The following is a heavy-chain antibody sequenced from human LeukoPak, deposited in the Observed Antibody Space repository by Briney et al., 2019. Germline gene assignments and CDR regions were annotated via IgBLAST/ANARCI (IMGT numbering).Heavy chain of an antibody. CDR1: GYSFSSHW. CDR2: IYPGDSDT. J-gene: IGHJ4*02. Sequence: GESLKISCKGSGYSFSSHWIAWVRQMPGKGLEWMGMIYPGDSDTRYSPSFRGQVTISGDKSISTAYLQWSSLKASDTAMHYCARQRERGYSYVDWGQGTLVTVSS. D-gene: IGHD5-18*01. CDR3: ARQRERGYSYVD. V-gene: IGHV5-51*01.